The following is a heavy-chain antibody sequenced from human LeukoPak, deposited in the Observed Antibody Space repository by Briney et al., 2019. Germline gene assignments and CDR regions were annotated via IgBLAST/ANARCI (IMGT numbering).Heavy chain of an antibody. CDR2: IYHSGST. D-gene: IGHD5-18*01. CDR1: GGSINHW. Sequence: PSETLSLTCAVSGGSINHWWIWVRQPPGKGLEWIGEIYHSGSTNYNPSLESRITMSVGTSKNQFSLKLSSVTAADTAVYYCAREYSYGYLHYYYMDVWGKGTTVTISS. J-gene: IGHJ6*03. V-gene: IGHV4-4*02. CDR3: AREYSYGYLHYYYMDV.